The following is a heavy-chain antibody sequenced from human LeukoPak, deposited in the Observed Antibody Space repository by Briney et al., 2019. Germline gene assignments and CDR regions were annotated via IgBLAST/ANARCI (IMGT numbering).Heavy chain of an antibody. CDR1: GFTVSSNY. V-gene: IGHV3-53*01. CDR3: ARVQQWLVRDYYYYGMDV. D-gene: IGHD6-19*01. CDR2: IYSGGST. J-gene: IGHJ6*02. Sequence: PGRSLRLSCAASGFTVSSNYMSWVRQAPGKGLEWVSVIYSGGSTYYADSVKGRFTISRDNSKNTLYLQMNSLRAEDTAVYYCARVQQWLVRDYYYYGMDVWGQGTTVTVSS.